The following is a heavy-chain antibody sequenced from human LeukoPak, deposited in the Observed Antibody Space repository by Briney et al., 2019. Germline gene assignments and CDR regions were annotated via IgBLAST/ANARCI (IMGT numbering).Heavy chain of an antibody. J-gene: IGHJ4*02. CDR1: GGSISSYY. D-gene: IGHD6-19*01. CDR3: ARDGVNSDWPPHF. CDR2: IYTSGST. Sequence: SETLSLTCTVSGGSISSYYRSWIRQPAGKGLEWIGRIYTSGSTNYNPSLKSRVTMSVDTSKNQFSLKLSSVTAADTAVYYCARDGVNSDWPPHFWGQGTLVTVSS. V-gene: IGHV4-4*07.